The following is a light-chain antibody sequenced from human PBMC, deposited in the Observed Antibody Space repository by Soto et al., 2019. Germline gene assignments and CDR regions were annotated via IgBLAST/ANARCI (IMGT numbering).Light chain of an antibody. CDR1: QSVSSY. J-gene: IGKJ2*01. V-gene: IGKV3-11*01. Sequence: IVLTQSPATLSLSPGERATLSCRASQSVSSYLAWYQQKPGQAPRLLIYDASNRATGIPARFSGSGSGTDCTLTISSLEPEDFAVYYCQQRSNWPPYTFGQGTKLEIK. CDR3: QQRSNWPPYT. CDR2: DAS.